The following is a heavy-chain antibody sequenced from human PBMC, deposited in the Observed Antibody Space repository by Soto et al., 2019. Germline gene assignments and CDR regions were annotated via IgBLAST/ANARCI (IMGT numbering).Heavy chain of an antibody. CDR3: ARVWYYDSSGYFDY. Sequence: SETLSLTCTVSGGSISSGGYYWSWIRQHPGTGLEWIGYIYYSGSTYYNPSLKSRVIISVDTSKNQFSLKLSSVTAADTAVYYCARVWYYDSSGYFDYWGQGTLVTVSS. CDR1: GGSISSGGYY. D-gene: IGHD3-22*01. CDR2: IYYSGST. V-gene: IGHV4-31*03. J-gene: IGHJ4*02.